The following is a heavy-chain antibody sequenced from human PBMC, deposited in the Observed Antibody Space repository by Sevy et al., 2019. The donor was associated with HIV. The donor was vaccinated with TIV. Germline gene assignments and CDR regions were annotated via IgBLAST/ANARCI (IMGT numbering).Heavy chain of an antibody. V-gene: IGHV1-69*13. Sequence: ASVKVSCKASVGTFNRYAISWVRQAPGHGLEWLGGIIPIFGTTNYSQKFQGRVTITADESTSTAYMEVSSLRYEDTAVYYCARLTVAGLGGWFDPWGHGTLVTVSS. CDR2: IIPIFGTT. CDR3: ARLTVAGLGGWFDP. D-gene: IGHD6-19*01. J-gene: IGHJ5*02. CDR1: VGTFNRYA.